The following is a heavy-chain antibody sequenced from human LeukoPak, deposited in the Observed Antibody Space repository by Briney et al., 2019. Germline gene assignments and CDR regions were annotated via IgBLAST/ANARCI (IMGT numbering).Heavy chain of an antibody. CDR3: AREIPMFVNAFDL. V-gene: IGHV3-33*01. D-gene: IGHD2-21*01. Sequence: QSGGSLRLSCAASGFTFSNSGMHWVRQAPGKGLEWVAVIWYDGSNEYYADAVKGRFIISRDNSKNTVHLQMNSLRVEDTSVYYCAREIPMFVNAFDLWGQGTLVAVSS. CDR1: GFTFSNSG. J-gene: IGHJ3*01. CDR2: IWYDGSNE.